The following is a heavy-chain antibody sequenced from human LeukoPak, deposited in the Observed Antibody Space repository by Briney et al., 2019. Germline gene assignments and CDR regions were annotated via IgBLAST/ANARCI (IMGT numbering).Heavy chain of an antibody. CDR1: GGSTSSGHYY. Sequence: SQTLSLTCTVSGGSTSSGHYYWTWIRQTPGKDREWIGYIYYSGHTYYNPSLKGRITFSLHTSKNQFSLKLSSATAADTAVYYCAAQYSSWPLSRIDYWGRGTLVTVSS. CDR2: IYYSGHT. CDR3: AAQYSSWPLSRIDY. V-gene: IGHV4-30-4*08. D-gene: IGHD6-13*01. J-gene: IGHJ4*02.